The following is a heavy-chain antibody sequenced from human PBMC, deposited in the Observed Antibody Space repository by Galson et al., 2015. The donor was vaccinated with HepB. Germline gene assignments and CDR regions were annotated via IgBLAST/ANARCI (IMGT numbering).Heavy chain of an antibody. Sequence: SLRLSCAASGFTFSSYAMSWVRQAPGKGLEWVSAISGSGGSTYYADSVKGRFTISRDNSKNTLYLQMNSLRAEDTAVYYCAKDPYCGGDCYDYWGQGTLVTVSS. D-gene: IGHD2-21*01. V-gene: IGHV3-23*01. CDR1: GFTFSSYA. CDR2: ISGSGGST. J-gene: IGHJ4*02. CDR3: AKDPYCGGDCYDY.